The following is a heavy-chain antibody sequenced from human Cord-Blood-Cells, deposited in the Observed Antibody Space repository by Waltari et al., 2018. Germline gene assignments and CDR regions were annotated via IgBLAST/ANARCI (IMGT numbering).Heavy chain of an antibody. Sequence: QVQLVQSGAEVKKPGASVKVSCKVSGYPLTEFSMHWVRQAQGKGLEWMGGFDTEDGETIYAQKFQGRVTMTEDTSTDTAYMELSSLRSEDTAVYYCATGITMVQGVIITETDYWGQGTLVTVSS. CDR3: ATGITMVQGVIITETDY. J-gene: IGHJ4*02. CDR2: FDTEDGET. CDR1: GYPLTEFS. V-gene: IGHV1-24*01. D-gene: IGHD3-10*01.